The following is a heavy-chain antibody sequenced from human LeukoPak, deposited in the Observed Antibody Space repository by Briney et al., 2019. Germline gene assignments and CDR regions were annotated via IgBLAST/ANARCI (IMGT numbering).Heavy chain of an antibody. D-gene: IGHD3-22*01. Sequence: QPGGSLRLSCAASGFTFSSYGMHWVRQAPGKGLEWVAVISYDGSNKYYADSVKGRFTISRDNSKNTLYLQMNSLRAEDTAVYYCAKDSPDYYYDSSGYYYGTFDPWGQGTLVTVSS. CDR1: GFTFSSYG. J-gene: IGHJ5*02. V-gene: IGHV3-30*18. CDR2: ISYDGSNK. CDR3: AKDSPDYYYDSSGYYYGTFDP.